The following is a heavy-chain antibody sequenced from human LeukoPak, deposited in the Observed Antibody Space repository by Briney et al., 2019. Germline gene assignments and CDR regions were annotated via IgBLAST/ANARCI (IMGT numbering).Heavy chain of an antibody. Sequence: SETLSLTCTVSGGSISSGGYSWSWIRQHPGKGLEWIGYIYYSGSTYYNPSLKSRVTISVDTSKNQFSLKLSSVTAADTAVYYCARDRRWYDKAPRRDYYYGMDVWGQGTTVTVSS. V-gene: IGHV4-31*03. CDR2: IYYSGST. CDR3: ARDRRWYDKAPRRDYYYGMDV. J-gene: IGHJ6*02. D-gene: IGHD2-15*01. CDR1: GGSISSGGYS.